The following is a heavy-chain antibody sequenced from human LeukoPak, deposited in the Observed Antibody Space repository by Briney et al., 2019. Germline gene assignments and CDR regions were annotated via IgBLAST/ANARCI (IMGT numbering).Heavy chain of an antibody. D-gene: IGHD6-19*01. CDR2: IYHSGST. Sequence: SGTLSLTCAVSGGSISSSNWWSWVRQPPGQGLEWIGEIYHSGSTNYNPSLKSRVTISVDKSKNQFSLKLSSVTAADTAVYYCACSGWYVVAFDYWGQGTLVTVSS. V-gene: IGHV4-4*02. CDR1: GGSISSSNW. J-gene: IGHJ4*02. CDR3: ACSGWYVVAFDY.